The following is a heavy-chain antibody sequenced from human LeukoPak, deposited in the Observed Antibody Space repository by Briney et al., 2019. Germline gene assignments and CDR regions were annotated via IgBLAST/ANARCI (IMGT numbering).Heavy chain of an antibody. Sequence: SETLSLTCAVYGGSFSGYYWSWIRQPPGKGLEWIGEINHSGSTNCNPSLKSRVTISVDTSKKQVSLKLSSVTAADTAIYYCARAFRDTGSYDWFDPWGQGALVTVSS. V-gene: IGHV4-34*01. D-gene: IGHD1-26*01. J-gene: IGHJ5*02. CDR3: ARAFRDTGSYDWFDP. CDR2: INHSGST. CDR1: GGSFSGYY.